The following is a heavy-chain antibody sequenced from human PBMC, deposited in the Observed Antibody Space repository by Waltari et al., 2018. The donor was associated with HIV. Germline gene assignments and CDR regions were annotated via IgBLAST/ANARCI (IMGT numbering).Heavy chain of an antibody. V-gene: IGHV3-30-3*01. CDR2: KAHDGTNK. CDR3: ARDGHYYDSRPLDY. Sequence: QVQLVESGGGVVQPGRSLRLSCAASGFTLRPYAMHWVRQVPGKGLGWVAVKAHDGTNKDNADAVKGRVTISRDNSKNTLYLQMNSLRTEETAVYYCARDGHYYDSRPLDYWGQGTLVTVSS. J-gene: IGHJ4*02. D-gene: IGHD3-22*01. CDR1: GFTLRPYA.